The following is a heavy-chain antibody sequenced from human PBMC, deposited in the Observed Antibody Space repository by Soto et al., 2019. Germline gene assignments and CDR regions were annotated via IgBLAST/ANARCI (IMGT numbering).Heavy chain of an antibody. J-gene: IGHJ4*02. CDR1: GGSLSSSSYY. CDR3: ATEARRSADYYFDY. CDR2: IYYSGST. V-gene: IGHV4-39*02. Sequence: PSEILSLTCTVSGGSLSSSSYYWGWIRQPPGKGLEWIGSIYYSGSTYYNPSLKSRVTISVDTSKNQLSLKLSSVTAADTAVYCCATEARRSADYYFDYWGQGTLVTVS.